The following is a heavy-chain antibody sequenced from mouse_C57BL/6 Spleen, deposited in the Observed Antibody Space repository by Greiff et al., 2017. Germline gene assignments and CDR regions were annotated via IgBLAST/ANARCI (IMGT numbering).Heavy chain of an antibody. Sequence: EVMLVESGGGLVKPGGSLKLSCAASGFTFSDYGMHWVRQAPEKGLEWVAYISSGSSTIYYADTVKGRFTISRDNAKNTLFLQMTRLRSEDTAKYYCARNDGYYYAMDYWGQGTSVTVSS. CDR2: ISSGSSTI. V-gene: IGHV5-17*01. J-gene: IGHJ4*01. CDR3: ARNDGYYYAMDY. CDR1: GFTFSDYG. D-gene: IGHD2-3*01.